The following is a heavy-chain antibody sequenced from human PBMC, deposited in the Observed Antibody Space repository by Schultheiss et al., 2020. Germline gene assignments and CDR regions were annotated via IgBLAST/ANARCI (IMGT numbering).Heavy chain of an antibody. CDR3: AKDIGPGAAAGYFDY. CDR1: GFTFDDYA. V-gene: IGHV3-9*01. J-gene: IGHJ4*02. Sequence: GGSLRLSCAASGFTFDDYAMHWVRQAPGKGLEWVSGISWNSGSIGYADSVKGRFTISRDNAKNSLYLQMNSLRAEDTALYYCAKDIGPGAAAGYFDYWGQGTLVTGYS. CDR2: ISWNSGSI. D-gene: IGHD6-13*01.